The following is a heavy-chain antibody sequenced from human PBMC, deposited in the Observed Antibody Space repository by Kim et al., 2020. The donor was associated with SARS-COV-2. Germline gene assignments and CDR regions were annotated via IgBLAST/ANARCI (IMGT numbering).Heavy chain of an antibody. CDR2: SSDT. J-gene: IGHJ4*02. Sequence: SSDTYYAQNFQGRVTMTPDTSTNTAYVELRSLRPDDTAVYYCARGANYFDYWGQGTLVTVSS. CDR3: ARGANYFDY. V-gene: IGHV1-18*01.